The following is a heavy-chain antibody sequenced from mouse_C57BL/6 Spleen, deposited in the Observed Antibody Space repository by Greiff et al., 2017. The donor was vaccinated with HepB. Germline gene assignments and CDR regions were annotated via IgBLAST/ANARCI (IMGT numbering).Heavy chain of an antibody. CDR2: IYPGSGST. V-gene: IGHV1-55*01. J-gene: IGHJ4*01. CDR3: AAVVAYYAMDY. D-gene: IGHD1-1*01. Sequence: QVQLKQPGAELVKPGASVKMSCKASGYTFTSYWITWVKQRPGQGLEWIGDIYPGSGSTNYNEKFKSKATLTVDTSSSTAYMQLSSLTSEDSAVYYCAAVVAYYAMDYWGQGTSVTVSS. CDR1: GYTFTSYW.